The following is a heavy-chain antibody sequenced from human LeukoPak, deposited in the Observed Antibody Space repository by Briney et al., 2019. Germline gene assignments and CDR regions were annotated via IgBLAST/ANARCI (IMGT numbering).Heavy chain of an antibody. D-gene: IGHD7-27*01. CDR2: IYYSGST. V-gene: IGHV4-39*07. CDR1: GGSISSSSYY. Sequence: PSETLSLTCTVSGGSISSSSYYWGWIRQPPGKGLEWIGSIYYSGSTYYNPSLKSRVTISVDTSKNQLSLKLSSVTAADTAVYYCARLTGSSTLLYYYYYMDVWGKGTTVTVSS. CDR3: ARLTGSSTLLYYYYYMDV. J-gene: IGHJ6*03.